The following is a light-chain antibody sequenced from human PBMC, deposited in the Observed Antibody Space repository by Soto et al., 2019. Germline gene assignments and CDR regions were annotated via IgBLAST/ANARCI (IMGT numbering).Light chain of an antibody. CDR3: QQYHNWPPYT. CDR1: ERVSTN. Sequence: IVMTQSPLTLSVSPGESATLSCRASERVSTNLAWYQQTPGQAPRLLIYSASNRATGIPARFSGSGSGTEFTLTISSLQSEDFAIYYCQQYHNWPPYTFGQGTKLEIK. CDR2: SAS. V-gene: IGKV3-15*01. J-gene: IGKJ2*01.